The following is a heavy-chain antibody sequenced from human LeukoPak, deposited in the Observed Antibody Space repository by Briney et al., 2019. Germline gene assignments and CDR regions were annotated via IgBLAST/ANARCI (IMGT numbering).Heavy chain of an antibody. CDR2: IYSGGST. CDR3: ARDQVVVAATDYYYYGMDV. V-gene: IGHV3-66*01. J-gene: IGHJ6*02. Sequence: GSLRLSCAASGFTVSSNSMSWVRQAPGKGLEWVSVIYSGGSTYYADSVKGRFTISRDNSKNTLYLQMNSLRAEDTAVYYCARDQVVVAATDYYYYGMDVWGQGTTVTVSS. D-gene: IGHD2-15*01. CDR1: GFTVSSNS.